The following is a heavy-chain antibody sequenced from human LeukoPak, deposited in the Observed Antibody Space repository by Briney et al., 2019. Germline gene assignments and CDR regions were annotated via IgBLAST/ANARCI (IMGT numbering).Heavy chain of an antibody. D-gene: IGHD5-18*01. CDR2: IYYSKNT. J-gene: IGHJ4*02. CDR1: GGSISSSSAY. V-gene: IGHV4-39*01. Sequence: PSGTLSLTCTVSGGSISSSSAYWGWIRQPPGKGLEWIGSIYYSKNTYYNPSLKSRVTISADTSKNQFSLTLGSVSATDTAVYYCVSPRGFSYGYFDYWGQGTLVTVSS. CDR3: VSPRGFSYGYFDY.